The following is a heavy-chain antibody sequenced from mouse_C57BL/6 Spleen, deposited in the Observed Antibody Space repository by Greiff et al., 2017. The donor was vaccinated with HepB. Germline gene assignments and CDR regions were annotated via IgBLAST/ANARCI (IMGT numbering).Heavy chain of an antibody. CDR1: GYAFSSYW. J-gene: IGHJ3*01. Sequence: QVHVKQSGAELVKPGASVKISCKASGYAFSSYWMNWVKQRPGKGLEWIGQIYPGDGDTNYNGKFKGKATLTADKSSSTAYMQLSSLTSEDSAVYFCARGSDFRGFAYWGQGTLVTVSA. V-gene: IGHV1-80*01. CDR2: IYPGDGDT. CDR3: ARGSDFRGFAY.